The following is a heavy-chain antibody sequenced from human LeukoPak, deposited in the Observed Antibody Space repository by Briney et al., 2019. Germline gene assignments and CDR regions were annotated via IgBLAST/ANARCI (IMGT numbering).Heavy chain of an antibody. J-gene: IGHJ4*02. V-gene: IGHV4-59*01. CDR1: GGSISSYY. CDR2: IYYSGST. D-gene: IGHD4-23*01. CDR3: ARDRYGGEY. Sequence: SETLSLTCTVSGGSISSYYWSWIRQPPGKGLEWIGYIYYSGSTNYNPSLKSRATISVDTSKNQFSLKLSSVTAADTAVYYCARDRYGGEYWGQGTLVTVSS.